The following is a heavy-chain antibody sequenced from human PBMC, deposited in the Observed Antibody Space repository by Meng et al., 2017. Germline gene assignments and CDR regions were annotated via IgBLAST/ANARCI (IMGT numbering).Heavy chain of an antibody. CDR1: GGSISSGGYY. D-gene: IGHD4-17*01. CDR3: ARGTTSNWFDP. CDR2: IYYSGST. J-gene: IGHJ5*02. Sequence: SETLSLTCTVSGGSISSGGYYWSWIRQHPGKGLEWIGYIYYSGSTYYNPSLKSRVTISVDTSKNQFSLKLSSVTAADTAVYYCARGTTSNWFDPWGQGTLVTVSS. V-gene: IGHV4-31*03.